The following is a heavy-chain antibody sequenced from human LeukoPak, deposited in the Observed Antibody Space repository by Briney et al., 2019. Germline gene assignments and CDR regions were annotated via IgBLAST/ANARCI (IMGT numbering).Heavy chain of an antibody. V-gene: IGHV3-53*01. Sequence: GGSVRVSCAASGFTISSNYRRWVRQDPGKGLEWVSVIYSSGSTYYADSVKGRFTISRDNSKNTLYLQMSSLRAEDTAVYYCAREGNGYFDYWGQGTLVTVSS. CDR1: GFTISSNY. D-gene: IGHD2-8*01. CDR3: AREGNGYFDY. CDR2: IYSSGST. J-gene: IGHJ4*02.